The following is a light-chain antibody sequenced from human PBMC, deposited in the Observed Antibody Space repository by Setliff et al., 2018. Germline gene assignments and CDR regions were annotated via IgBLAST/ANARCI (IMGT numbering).Light chain of an antibody. CDR2: AAS. V-gene: IGKV1-39*01. Sequence: IQMTQSPSSLSASVGDRVTITCRASQSISSYLNWYQQKPGKAPKLLISAASSLQSGVPSRFSGSGSGTDFTLTVRSLQPEDFATYYCQQSYSTPLTFGGGTKVDIK. CDR1: QSISSY. CDR3: QQSYSTPLT. J-gene: IGKJ4*01.